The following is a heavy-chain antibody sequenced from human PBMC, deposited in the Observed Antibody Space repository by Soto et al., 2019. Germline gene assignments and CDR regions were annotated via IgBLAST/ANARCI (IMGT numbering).Heavy chain of an antibody. V-gene: IGHV3-7*01. CDR2: INQDGSER. Sequence: GGSLRLSCAASGFTFSSYWMSWVRQAPGKGLEWVANINQDGSERYYVDSVKGRFTISRDNTKNSLYLQVNTLRAEDTAVYYCARGGRVAVALWYFDLWGRGTLVTVSS. CDR3: ARGGRVAVALWYFDL. CDR1: GFTFSSYW. D-gene: IGHD6-19*01. J-gene: IGHJ2*01.